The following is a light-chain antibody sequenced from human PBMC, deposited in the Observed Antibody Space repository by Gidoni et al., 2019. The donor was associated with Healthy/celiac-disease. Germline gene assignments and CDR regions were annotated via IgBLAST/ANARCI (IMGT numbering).Light chain of an antibody. CDR3: QQYDTPAIT. V-gene: IGKV1-33*01. J-gene: IGKJ5*01. Sequence: DIQMTQSPSYLSASVGDRVTITCQASQDITNYLNWYQQKPGKAPKLLIYDASTLETGVPSRFSGSGSGTDFTFTISSLQPEDIETYYCQQYDTPAITFGQGTRLEIK. CDR2: DAS. CDR1: QDITNY.